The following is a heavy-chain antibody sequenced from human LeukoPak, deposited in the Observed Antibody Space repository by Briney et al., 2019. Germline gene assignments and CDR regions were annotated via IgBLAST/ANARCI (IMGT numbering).Heavy chain of an antibody. J-gene: IGHJ5*02. CDR1: GGSISSYY. D-gene: IGHD6-13*01. V-gene: IGHV4-59*01. Sequence: SETLSLTCTVSGGSISSYYWSWIRQPPGKGLEWIGYIYYSGSTNYNPSLKSRVTISVDTSKNQFSLKLSSVTAADTAVYYCAREGSIAAAGYNWFDPWGQGTLVTVSS. CDR3: AREGSIAAAGYNWFDP. CDR2: IYYSGST.